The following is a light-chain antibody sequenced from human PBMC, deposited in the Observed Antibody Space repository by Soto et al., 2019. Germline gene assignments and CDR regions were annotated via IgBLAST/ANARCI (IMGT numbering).Light chain of an antibody. V-gene: IGLV1-44*01. J-gene: IGLJ1*01. CDR1: TSNIGSNT. CDR2: NNN. CDR3: AAWDDSLNGYV. Sequence: QSVLTRVVSASGAPLEGVPISCSGITSNIGSNTVNWYQQLPGTAPKLLIYNNNQRPSGVPDRFSGSKSGTSASLAIGGLQSEDEADYYCAAWDDSLNGYVFGTGTKVTVL.